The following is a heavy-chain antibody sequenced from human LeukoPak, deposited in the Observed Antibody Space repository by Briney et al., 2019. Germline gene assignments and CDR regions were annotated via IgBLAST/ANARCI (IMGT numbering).Heavy chain of an antibody. CDR1: AFTFSSYA. J-gene: IGHJ4*02. CDR3: AKFATRAVTSAFDY. D-gene: IGHD1-14*01. V-gene: IGHV3-23*01. CDR2: ISDSGTST. Sequence: GGSLRLSCAASAFTFSSYAMSWVRQAPGKVLEWVSSISDSGTSTYYADSRKGPFTPSRHNSKNTLYLQMNSPRAEDTAVYYCAKFATRAVTSAFDYWGQGTLVTVSS.